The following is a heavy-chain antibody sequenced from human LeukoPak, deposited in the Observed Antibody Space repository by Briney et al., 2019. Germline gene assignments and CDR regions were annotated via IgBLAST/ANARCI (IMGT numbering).Heavy chain of an antibody. V-gene: IGHV4-59*08. Sequence: SETLCLTCSVSGGSTNGYFWTWIRQPPGKGPEGTGYVYYKGDTSYSPSLDSRVSISVDTSKKQFSLKLNSVTAADTAMYYCARHVTVTYDAFDLWGQGTMVTVSS. CDR3: ARHVTVTYDAFDL. CDR2: VYYKGDT. J-gene: IGHJ3*01. D-gene: IGHD4-11*01. CDR1: GGSTNGYF.